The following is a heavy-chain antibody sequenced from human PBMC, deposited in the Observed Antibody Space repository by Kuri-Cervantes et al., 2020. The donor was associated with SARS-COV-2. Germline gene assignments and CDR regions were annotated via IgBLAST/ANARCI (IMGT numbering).Heavy chain of an antibody. CDR3: ATSFSVYGGYSFDY. D-gene: IGHD3-22*01. CDR2: ISYDGSDK. Sequence: GGSLRLSCAASGFTFSNYAIHWVRQAPGKGLEWVALISYDGSDKNYADSVKGRFTISRNNSKNTLYLQMNSLRAEDTAVYYCATSFSVYGGYSFDYWGQGTLVTVSS. CDR1: GFTFSNYA. V-gene: IGHV3-30*01. J-gene: IGHJ4*02.